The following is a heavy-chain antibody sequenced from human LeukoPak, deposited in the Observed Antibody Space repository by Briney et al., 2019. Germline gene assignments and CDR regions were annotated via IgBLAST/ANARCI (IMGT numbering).Heavy chain of an antibody. V-gene: IGHV3-48*03. J-gene: IGHJ4*02. CDR3: ARDYSYSSGGSCYPDY. Sequence: GGPLRLSCAASGLTFSSYEMDWVRQAPGEGLEWVSYISSSGSTIYYADSEKGRFTLSRDNAKNSLYLQINSLRSEHTSVYYCARDYSYSSGGSCYPDYSGQGTLVTVSS. CDR1: GLTFSSYE. D-gene: IGHD2-15*01. CDR2: ISSSGSTI.